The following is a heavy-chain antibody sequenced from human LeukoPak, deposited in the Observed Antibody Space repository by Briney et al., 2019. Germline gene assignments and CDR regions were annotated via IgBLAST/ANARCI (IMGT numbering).Heavy chain of an antibody. D-gene: IGHD6-19*01. CDR1: GGSISSYY. CDR2: IYSSGST. Sequence: SETLSLTCTVSGGSISSYYWSWIRQPPGKGLEWIGYIYSSGSTNYNPSLKSRVTISVDTSKNQFSLKLSSVTAADTAVYYCARANYSSGWYRSTFDYWGQGTLVTVSS. J-gene: IGHJ4*02. V-gene: IGHV4-59*01. CDR3: ARANYSSGWYRSTFDY.